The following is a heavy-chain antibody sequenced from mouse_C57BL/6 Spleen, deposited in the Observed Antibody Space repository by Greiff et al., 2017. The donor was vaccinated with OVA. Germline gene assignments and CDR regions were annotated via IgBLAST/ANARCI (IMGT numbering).Heavy chain of an antibody. J-gene: IGHJ2*01. D-gene: IGHD1-1*01. Sequence: QVQLQQPGAELVRPGSSVKLSCKASRYTFTSYWMDWVKQRPGQGLEWIGNIYPSDSETHYNQKFKDKATLTVDKSSSTAYMQLSSLTSEDSAVYYCARWADYYGRGYWGQGTTLTVSS. CDR1: RYTFTSYW. CDR2: IYPSDSET. CDR3: ARWADYYGRGY. V-gene: IGHV1-61*01.